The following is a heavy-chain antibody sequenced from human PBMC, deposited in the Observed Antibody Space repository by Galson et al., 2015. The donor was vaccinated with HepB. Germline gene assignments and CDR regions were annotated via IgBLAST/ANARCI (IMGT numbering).Heavy chain of an antibody. CDR2: ISSNGGST. CDR3: VKGRDKWEQTDDAFDI. CDR1: GFTFSSYA. D-gene: IGHD1-26*01. V-gene: IGHV3-64D*06. Sequence: LRLSCAASGFTFSSYAMHWVRQAPGKGLEYVSAISSNGGSTYYADSVKGRFTISRDNSKNTLYLQMSSLRAEDTAVYYCVKGRDKWEQTDDAFDIWGQGTMVTVSS. J-gene: IGHJ3*02.